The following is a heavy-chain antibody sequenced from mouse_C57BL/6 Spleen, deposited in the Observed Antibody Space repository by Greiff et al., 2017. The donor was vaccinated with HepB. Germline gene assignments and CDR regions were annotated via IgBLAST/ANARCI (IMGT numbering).Heavy chain of an antibody. D-gene: IGHD1-1*01. CDR2: IYPGSGST. V-gene: IGHV1-55*01. CDR1: GYTFTSYW. CDR3: ARGGGITTVVATDAMDD. J-gene: IGHJ4*01. Sequence: QVQLQQPGAELVKPGASVKMSCKASGYTFTSYWITWVKQRPGQGLEWIGDIYPGSGSTNYNEKFKSKATLTVDTSSSTAYMQLSSLTSEDSAVYYCARGGGITTVVATDAMDDWGQGTSVTVSS.